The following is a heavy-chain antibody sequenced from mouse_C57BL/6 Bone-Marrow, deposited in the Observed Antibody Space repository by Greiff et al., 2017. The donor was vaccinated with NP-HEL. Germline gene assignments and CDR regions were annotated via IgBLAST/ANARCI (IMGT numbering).Heavy chain of an antibody. Sequence: EVQLQQPGAELVKPGASVKVSCKASGYTFTSYWMHWVKQRPGQGLEWIGAIYPGNSDTSYNQKFKGKAKLTAVTSASTAYMELSSLTNEDSAVYYCTRRITTVVNYYAMDYWGQGTSVTVSS. V-gene: IGHV1-5*01. J-gene: IGHJ4*01. D-gene: IGHD1-1*01. CDR1: GYTFTSYW. CDR2: IYPGNSDT. CDR3: TRRITTVVNYYAMDY.